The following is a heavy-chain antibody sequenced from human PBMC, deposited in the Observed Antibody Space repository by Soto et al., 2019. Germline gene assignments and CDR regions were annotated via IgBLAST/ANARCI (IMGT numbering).Heavy chain of an antibody. Sequence: GGSLRLSCAASGFTFSSYSMNWVRQAPGKGLEWVSSISSSSSYIYYADSVKGRFTISRDNAKNSLYLQMNSLRAEDTAVYYCARVNHDFCSGPDYSYYGMYVWGQGTRVTVYS. CDR3: ARVNHDFCSGPDYSYYGMYV. J-gene: IGHJ6*02. D-gene: IGHD3-3*01. CDR2: ISSSSSYI. V-gene: IGHV3-21*01. CDR1: GFTFSSYS.